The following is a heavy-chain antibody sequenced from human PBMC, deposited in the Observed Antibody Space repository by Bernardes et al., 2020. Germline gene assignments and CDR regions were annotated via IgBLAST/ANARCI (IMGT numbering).Heavy chain of an antibody. D-gene: IGHD3-22*01. Sequence: ASVKVSCKASGYTFTSYDINWVRQATGQGLEWMGWMNPNSGNTGYAQKFQGRVTMTRNTSISTAYMELSSLRSEDTAVYYCATVYYYDSSGYYRNWFDPWGQGTLVTVSS. CDR3: ATVYYYDSSGYYRNWFDP. J-gene: IGHJ5*02. V-gene: IGHV1-8*01. CDR1: GYTFTSYD. CDR2: MNPNSGNT.